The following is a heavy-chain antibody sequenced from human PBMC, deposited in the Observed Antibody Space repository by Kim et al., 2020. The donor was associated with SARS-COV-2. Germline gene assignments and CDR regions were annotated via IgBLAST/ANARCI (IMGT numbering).Heavy chain of an antibody. CDR1: GGSFSGYY. D-gene: IGHD3-10*01. CDR3: ARMVQGVIITFGYFDY. V-gene: IGHV4-34*01. Sequence: SETLSLTCAVYGGSFSGYYWSWIRQPPGKGLEWIGEINHSGSTNYNPSLKSRVTISVDTSKNQFSLKLSSVTAADTAVYYCARMVQGVIITFGYFDYWGQGTLVTVSS. CDR2: INHSGST. J-gene: IGHJ4*02.